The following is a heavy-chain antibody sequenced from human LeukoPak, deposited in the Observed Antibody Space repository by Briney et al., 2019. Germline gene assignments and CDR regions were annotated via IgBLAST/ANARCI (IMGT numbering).Heavy chain of an antibody. CDR2: INPNSGGT. D-gene: IGHD3-16*02. V-gene: IGHV1-2*02. CDR1: GYTFTGYY. Sequence: GASVKVSCKASGYTFTGYYMHWVRQAPGQGLEWMGWINPNSGGTNYAQKFQGRVTMTRDTSISTAYMELSRLRSDDTAVYYCARDGNDYVWGSYQSIWGQGTMVTVSS. J-gene: IGHJ3*02. CDR3: ARDGNDYVWGSYQSI.